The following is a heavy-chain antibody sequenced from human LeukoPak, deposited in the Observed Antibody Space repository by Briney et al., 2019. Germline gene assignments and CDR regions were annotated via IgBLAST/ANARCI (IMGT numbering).Heavy chain of an antibody. J-gene: IGHJ4*02. CDR2: MNPYSGRT. CDR3: ATDASSWGGLSRLVLDY. Sequence: GASVKVSCKASGYNFGSYDINWVRQASGQGLEWIGWMNPYSGRTDFAPKFYGRLTMTKNTSIDTAYLELSSLGSEDTAVYYCATDASSWGGLSRLVLDYWGQGTLVTVSS. V-gene: IGHV1-8*01. D-gene: IGHD6-13*01. CDR1: GYNFGSYD.